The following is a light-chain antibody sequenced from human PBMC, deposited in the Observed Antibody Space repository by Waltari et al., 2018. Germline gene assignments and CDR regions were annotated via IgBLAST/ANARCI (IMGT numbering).Light chain of an antibody. CDR3: CSYAGSALRV. CDR2: DGN. J-gene: IGLJ3*02. V-gene: IGLV2-11*01. Sequence: QSALTQPRSMSGSPGQSVTISCTGTSSDVGGYNYVSWYQQHPGKAPQLMMYDGNRRPSGVCDRFSGAKSGNTASLTISGLQAEDEADYYCCSYAGSALRVFGGGTKLTVL. CDR1: SSDVGGYNY.